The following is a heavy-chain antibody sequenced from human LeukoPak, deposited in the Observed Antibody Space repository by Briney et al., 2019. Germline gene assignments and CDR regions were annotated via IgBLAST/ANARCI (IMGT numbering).Heavy chain of an antibody. J-gene: IGHJ4*02. CDR3: VRVSYFGSGFNDY. CDR2: IYYSGST. V-gene: IGHV4-59*12. CDR1: GGSISSYY. D-gene: IGHD3-10*01. Sequence: SETLSLTCTVSGGSISSYYWSWIRQPPGRGLEWIGYIYYSGSTNYNPSLKSRVTISVDTSKNQFSLKLSSVTAAGTAVYYCVRVSYFGSGFNDYWGQGTLVIVSS.